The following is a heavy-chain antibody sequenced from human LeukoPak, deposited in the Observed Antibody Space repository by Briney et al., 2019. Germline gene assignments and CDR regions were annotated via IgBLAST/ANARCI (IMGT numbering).Heavy chain of an antibody. CDR1: GFTFSSYS. CDR3: ARQMTRSFDC. Sequence: GGSLRLSCAAPGFTFSSYSMNWVRQAPGKGLEWVSYISSGSSTINYADSVKGRFTISRDNAKNSLYLQMNSLRAEDTAVYYCARQMTRSFDCWGQGTLVTVSS. D-gene: IGHD5-24*01. J-gene: IGHJ4*02. CDR2: ISSGSSTI. V-gene: IGHV3-48*04.